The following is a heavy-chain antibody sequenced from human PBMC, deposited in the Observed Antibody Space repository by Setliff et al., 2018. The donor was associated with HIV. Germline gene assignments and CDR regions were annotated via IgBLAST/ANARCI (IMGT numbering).Heavy chain of an antibody. CDR1: GYTFISHT. J-gene: IGHJ4*02. CDR2: INTANGNT. CDR3: ARDPNQVGAVAGPLDY. V-gene: IGHV1-3*04. Sequence: ASVKVSCKASGYTFISHTIHWVRQAPGQGLEWMGWINTANGNTKYSQKFQDRVTITRDISASTAYMELSSLSSEDTAVYYCARDPNQVGAVAGPLDYWGQGTRFTVSS. D-gene: IGHD6-19*01.